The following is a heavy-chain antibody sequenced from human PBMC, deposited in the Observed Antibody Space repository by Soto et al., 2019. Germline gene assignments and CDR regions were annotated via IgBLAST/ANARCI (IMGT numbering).Heavy chain of an antibody. CDR3: ARERGEDVMYYFDY. CDR2: IWYDGSNK. D-gene: IGHD3-10*01. Sequence: QVQLVESGGGVVQPGRSLRLSCAASGFTFSSYGRHWVRQAPGKGLEWVAGIWYDGSNKYYAVSVKGRFTISRDNSKNTLYLQMNSLRAEDTAVYYCARERGEDVMYYFDYWGQGSLVTVSS. CDR1: GFTFSSYG. J-gene: IGHJ4*02. V-gene: IGHV3-33*01.